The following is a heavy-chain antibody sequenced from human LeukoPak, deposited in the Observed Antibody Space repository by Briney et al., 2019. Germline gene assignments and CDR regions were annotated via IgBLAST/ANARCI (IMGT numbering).Heavy chain of an antibody. D-gene: IGHD2-21*02. Sequence: SETLSLTCTVQGGSFSGHFWSWICLAPGKGPEWIGEISHVGTTNHNPSLQSRLTLSVDASRRQFSLKLSSVTAADTAIYYCARGLSGYCIDGNCSYWGQGTPVSVSS. CDR3: ARGLSGYCIDGNCSY. CDR2: ISHVGTT. J-gene: IGHJ4*02. CDR1: GGSFSGHF. V-gene: IGHV4-34*01.